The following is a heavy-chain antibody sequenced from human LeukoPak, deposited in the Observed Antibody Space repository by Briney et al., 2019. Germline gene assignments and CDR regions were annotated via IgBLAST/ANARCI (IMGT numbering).Heavy chain of an antibody. CDR3: ARGSPFYSSSSRAAFDI. V-gene: IGHV4-59*08. Sequence: SETPSLTCTVSGGSISSYYWSWIRQPPGKGLEWIGYIYYSGSTNYNPSLKSRVTISVDTSKNQFPLKLSSVTAADTAVYYCARGSPFYSSSSRAAFDIWGQGTMVTVSS. CDR2: IYYSGST. CDR1: GGSISSYY. D-gene: IGHD6-6*01. J-gene: IGHJ3*02.